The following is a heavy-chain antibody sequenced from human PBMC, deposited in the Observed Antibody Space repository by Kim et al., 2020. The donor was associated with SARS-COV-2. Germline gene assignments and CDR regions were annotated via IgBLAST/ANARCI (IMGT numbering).Heavy chain of an antibody. Sequence: ASVKVSCKASGYTFTNYAMNWVRQAPGQGLEWMGWINTNTGNPTYAQGFTGRFVFSLDTSVSTAYLQISSLKAEDTAVYYCARVFPDIVATIFVDYYYGMDVWGQGTTVTVSS. V-gene: IGHV7-4-1*02. J-gene: IGHJ6*02. CDR2: INTNTGNP. D-gene: IGHD5-12*01. CDR1: GYTFTNYA. CDR3: ARVFPDIVATIFVDYYYGMDV.